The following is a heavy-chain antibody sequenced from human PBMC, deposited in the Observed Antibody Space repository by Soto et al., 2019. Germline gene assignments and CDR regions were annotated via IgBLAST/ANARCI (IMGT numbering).Heavy chain of an antibody. V-gene: IGHV1-69*13. CDR1: GGTFSSYA. D-gene: IGHD3-3*01. J-gene: IGHJ6*02. CDR3: ARMGVLRFLEWSSSYGMDV. CDR2: IIPIFGTA. Sequence: ASVKVSCKASGGTFSSYAISWVRQAPGQGLEWMGGIIPIFGTANYAQKFQGRVTITADESTSTAYMELSSLRSEDTAVYYCARMGVLRFLEWSSSYGMDVWGQGTTVTVSS.